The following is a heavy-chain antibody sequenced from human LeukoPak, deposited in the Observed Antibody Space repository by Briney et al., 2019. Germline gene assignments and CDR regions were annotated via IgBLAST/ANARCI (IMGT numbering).Heavy chain of an antibody. J-gene: IGHJ6*02. Sequence: PGGSLRLSCAASGFTLSSYWMSWVRQAPGKGLEWVANIKRDGSEKYYVDSVKGRFTISRDNAKNSLYLQMNSLRAEDTAVYYCAREDYYYYYGMDVWGQGTTVTVSS. CDR3: AREDYYYYYGMDV. V-gene: IGHV3-7*01. CDR1: GFTLSSYW. CDR2: IKRDGSEK.